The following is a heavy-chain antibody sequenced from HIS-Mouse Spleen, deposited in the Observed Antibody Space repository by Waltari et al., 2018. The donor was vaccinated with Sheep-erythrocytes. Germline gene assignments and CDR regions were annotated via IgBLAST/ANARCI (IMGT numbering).Heavy chain of an antibody. CDR2: ISSSSSYI. D-gene: IGHD6-13*01. CDR1: S. CDR3: ARDRAAEAFDI. Sequence: SMNWVRQAPGKGLEWVSSISSSSSYIYYADSVKGRFTISRDNAKNSLYLQMNSLRAEDTAVYYCARDRAAEAFDIWGQGTMVTVSS. V-gene: IGHV3-21*01. J-gene: IGHJ3*02.